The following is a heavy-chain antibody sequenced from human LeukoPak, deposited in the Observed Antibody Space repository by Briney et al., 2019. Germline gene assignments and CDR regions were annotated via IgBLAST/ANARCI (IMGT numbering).Heavy chain of an antibody. V-gene: IGHV1-18*01. CDR3: ATSITTLTAFDY. D-gene: IGHD4-17*01. J-gene: IGHJ4*02. CDR2: ISAYNGNT. Sequence: ASVKVSCKASGYTFTSYGISWVRQAPGQGLEWMGWISAYNGNTNYAQKLQGRVTMTTDTSTSTAYMELRSLRSDDTAVYYCATSITTLTAFDYWGQGTLVTVSS. CDR1: GYTFTSYG.